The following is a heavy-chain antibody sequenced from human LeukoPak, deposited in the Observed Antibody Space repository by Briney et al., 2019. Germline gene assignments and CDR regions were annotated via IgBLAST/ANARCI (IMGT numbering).Heavy chain of an antibody. V-gene: IGHV3-7*01. CDR2: IKQDGSEK. CDR3: STRNFDY. Sequence: PGGSLRLSCAASGFTFSSYRMSRVRQAPGKGLEWVANIKQDGSEKYYVDSVKGRFTISRDNAKNSLYLQMNSLRAEDTAVYYCSTRNFDYWGQGTLVTVSS. CDR1: GFTFSSYR. J-gene: IGHJ4*02.